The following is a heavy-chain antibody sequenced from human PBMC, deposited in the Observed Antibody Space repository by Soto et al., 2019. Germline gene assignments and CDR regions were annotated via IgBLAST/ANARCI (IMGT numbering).Heavy chain of an antibody. CDR1: GFSFTSSA. CDR2: IVVGSGNT. CDR3: AAVWELLPYYNYAMDV. Sequence: ASVKVSCKASGFSFTSSAVQWVRQARGQRLEWIGWIVVGSGNTNYAQKLRERVTITRDMSISTAYMELSSLRSEDTAVYYCAAVWELLPYYNYAMDVWGQGTTVSVSS. V-gene: IGHV1-58*01. J-gene: IGHJ6*02. D-gene: IGHD1-26*01.